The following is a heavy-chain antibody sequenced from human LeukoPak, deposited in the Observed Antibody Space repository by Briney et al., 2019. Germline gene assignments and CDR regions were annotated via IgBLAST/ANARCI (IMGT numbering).Heavy chain of an antibody. CDR3: ARRKIAVAGTGTNWFDP. CDR1: GGTFSSYA. D-gene: IGHD6-19*01. V-gene: IGHV1-69*01. J-gene: IGHJ5*02. CDR2: IIPIFGTA. Sequence: SVKVSCKASGGTFSSYAISWVRQAPGQGLEWMGGIIPIFGTANYAQKFQGRVTITADESTRTAYMELSSLRSEGTAVYYCARRKIAVAGTGTNWFDPWGQGTLVTVSS.